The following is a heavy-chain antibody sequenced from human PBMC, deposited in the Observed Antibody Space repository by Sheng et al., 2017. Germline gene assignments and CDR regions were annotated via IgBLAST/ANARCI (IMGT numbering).Heavy chain of an antibody. CDR3: ASNAVAVAGLVWS. D-gene: IGHD6-19*01. V-gene: IGHV3-11*05. J-gene: IGHJ4*02. CDR1: GFTFSDYY. Sequence: QVQLVESGGGLVKPGGSLRLSCAASGFTFSDYYMSWIRQAPGKGLEWVSYISSSSSYTNYADSVKGRFTISRDNAKNSLYLQMNSLRAEDTAVYYCASNAVAVAGLVWSWGQGTLVTVSS. CDR2: ISSSSSYT.